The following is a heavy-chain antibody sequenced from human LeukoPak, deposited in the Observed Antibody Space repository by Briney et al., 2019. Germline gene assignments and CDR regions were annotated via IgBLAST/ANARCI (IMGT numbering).Heavy chain of an antibody. V-gene: IGHV3-30-3*01. CDR1: GFTFSSYA. J-gene: IGHJ6*02. CDR2: ISYDGSNK. D-gene: IGHD6-13*01. CDR3: ARSGSSSWEYYYYYGMDV. Sequence: GGSLRLSCAASGFTFSSYAMHWVRQAPGKGLEWVAVISYDGSNKYYADSVKGRFTISRDNSKNTLYLQMNSLRAEDTAVYYCARSGSSSWEYYYYYGMDVWGRGTTVTVSS.